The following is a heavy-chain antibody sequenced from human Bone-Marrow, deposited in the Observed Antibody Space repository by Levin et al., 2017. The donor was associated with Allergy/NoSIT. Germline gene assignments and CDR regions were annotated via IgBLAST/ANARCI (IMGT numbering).Heavy chain of an antibody. V-gene: IGHV3-74*01. CDR2: INGDGSST. CDR3: ARGSSACWT. Sequence: GESLKISCAASGFTFSSHWMHWVRQAPGKGLVWVSRINGDGSSTSYADSVKGRFTISRDNAKNTLFLQMNSLRAEDTAVYYCARGSSACWTWGRGTLVTVSS. CDR1: GFTFSSHW. D-gene: IGHD6-19*01. J-gene: IGHJ5*02.